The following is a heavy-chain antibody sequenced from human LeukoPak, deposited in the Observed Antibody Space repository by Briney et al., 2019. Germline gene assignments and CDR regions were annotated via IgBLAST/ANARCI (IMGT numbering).Heavy chain of an antibody. Sequence: SETLSLTCSVSGGSISSGIYYWGWIRQPPGKGLEWIGCVYSTGNTFYSPSLKSRVTMSVDASKNQSSLKLSYVTAADTAVYYCGRRNYGVGFDPWGQGTLVTVSS. D-gene: IGHD2-8*01. CDR1: GGSISSGIYY. CDR2: VYSTGNT. J-gene: IGHJ5*02. CDR3: GRRNYGVGFDP. V-gene: IGHV4-39*01.